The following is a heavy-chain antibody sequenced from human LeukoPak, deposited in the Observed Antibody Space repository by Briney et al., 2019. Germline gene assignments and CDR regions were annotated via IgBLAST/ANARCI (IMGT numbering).Heavy chain of an antibody. D-gene: IGHD4-17*01. Sequence: GASVKVSCKVSGYTLTELSMHWVRQAPGKGLEWMGGFDPEDGETIYAQKFQGRVTMTEDTSTDTAYMELSSLRSEDTAVYYCATDLGYGDSTGSFDYWGQGTLVTVSS. V-gene: IGHV1-24*01. J-gene: IGHJ4*02. CDR2: FDPEDGET. CDR1: GYTLTELS. CDR3: ATDLGYGDSTGSFDY.